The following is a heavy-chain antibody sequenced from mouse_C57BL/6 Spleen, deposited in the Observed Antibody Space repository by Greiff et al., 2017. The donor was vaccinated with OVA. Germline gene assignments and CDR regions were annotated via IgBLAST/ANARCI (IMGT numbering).Heavy chain of an antibody. V-gene: IGHV5-6*02. CDR2: ISSGGSYT. J-gene: IGHJ3*01. CDR1: GFTFSSYG. CDR3: ARRGGNYGPWFAY. Sequence: EVMLVESGGDLVKPGGSLKLSCAASGFTFSSYGMSWVRQTPDKRLEWVATISSGGSYTYYPDSVKGRFTISRDNAKNTLYLQMSSLKSEDTAMYYCARRGGNYGPWFAYWGQGTLVTVSA. D-gene: IGHD2-1*01.